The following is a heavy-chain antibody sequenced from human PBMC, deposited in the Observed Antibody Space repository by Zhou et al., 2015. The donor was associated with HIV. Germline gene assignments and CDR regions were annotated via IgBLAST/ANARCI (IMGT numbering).Heavy chain of an antibody. D-gene: IGHD3-22*01. CDR2: INPNGGGT. CDR3: ATSSGKYDFAFDV. CDR1: GYTFTGYY. J-gene: IGHJ3*01. V-gene: IGHV1-2*02. Sequence: QVQLVQSGAEAKKPGASVKVSCKASGYTFTGYYMHWVRQAPGQGLEWVGWINPNGGGTNYAQKFQGRVTMTRDTSISTAYMELSRLRSDDTAVYYCATSSGKYDFAFDVWGQGTRLIVSS.